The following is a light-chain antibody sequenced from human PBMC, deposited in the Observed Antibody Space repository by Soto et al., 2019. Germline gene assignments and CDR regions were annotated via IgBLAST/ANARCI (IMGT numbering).Light chain of an antibody. Sequence: EIQMTQSPASLSASVGERVTITCRASQNINNYLNWYQQKPGKAPNLLIYAASSLHSGVPSRFSGSGSGTEFTLTISILQPEDFATYFCQQSYSTPRTFGQGTRVEIK. V-gene: IGKV1-39*01. CDR1: QNINNY. CDR3: QQSYSTPRT. J-gene: IGKJ1*01. CDR2: AAS.